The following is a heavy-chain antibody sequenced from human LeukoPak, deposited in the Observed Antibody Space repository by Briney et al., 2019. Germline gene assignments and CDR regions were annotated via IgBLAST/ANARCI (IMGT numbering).Heavy chain of an antibody. J-gene: IGHJ4*02. CDR2: IYYSGST. D-gene: IGHD3-3*01. Sequence: SETLSLTCTVSGGSISSSSYYWGWIRQPPGKGLEWIGSIYYSGSTYYNPSLKSRVTISVDTSKNQFSLKLSSVTAADTAVYYCARDVGSDSDITIFGVVIVPAENDYWGQGTLVTVSS. CDR3: ARDVGSDSDITIFGVVIVPAENDY. V-gene: IGHV4-39*07. CDR1: GGSISSSSYY.